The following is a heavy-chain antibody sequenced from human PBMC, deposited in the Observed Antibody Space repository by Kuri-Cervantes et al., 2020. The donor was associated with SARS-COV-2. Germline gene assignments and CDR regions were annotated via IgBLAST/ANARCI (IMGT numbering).Heavy chain of an antibody. Sequence: SVKVSCKASGGTFSSYTISWVRQAPGQGLEWMGGIITAFGTANYAQKFQDRVTLIADKSTSTVFMEVRSLRSDDTAVYYCARDRWDAILDYWGQGTLVTVSS. J-gene: IGHJ4*02. CDR3: ARDRWDAILDY. CDR2: IITAFGTA. D-gene: IGHD1-26*01. CDR1: GGTFSSYT. V-gene: IGHV1-69*06.